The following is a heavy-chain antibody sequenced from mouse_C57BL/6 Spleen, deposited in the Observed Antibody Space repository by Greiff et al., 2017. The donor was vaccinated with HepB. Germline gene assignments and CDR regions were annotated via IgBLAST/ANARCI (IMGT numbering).Heavy chain of an antibody. Sequence: EVHLVESGAELVKPGASVKLSCTASGFNIKDYYMHWVKQRTEQGLEWIGRIDPEDGETKYAPKFQGKATITADTSSNTAYLQLSSLTSEDTAVYYCARSRITTVVPLDYWGQGTTLTVSS. CDR2: IDPEDGET. CDR3: ARSRITTVVPLDY. CDR1: GFNIKDYY. J-gene: IGHJ2*01. V-gene: IGHV14-2*01. D-gene: IGHD1-1*01.